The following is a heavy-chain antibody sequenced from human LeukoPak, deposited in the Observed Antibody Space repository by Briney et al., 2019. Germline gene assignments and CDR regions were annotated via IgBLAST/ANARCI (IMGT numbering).Heavy chain of an antibody. J-gene: IGHJ4*02. CDR3: ARGFDSGYDFGY. D-gene: IGHD5-12*01. Sequence: GGSLRLSCAASGFTFSSYSMSWVRQAPGKGLEWVAVIWYDGSNKYYADSVKGRFTISRDNSKNTLYLQMNSLRAEDTAVYYRARGFDSGYDFGYWGQGTLVTVSS. V-gene: IGHV3-33*08. CDR1: GFTFSSYS. CDR2: IWYDGSNK.